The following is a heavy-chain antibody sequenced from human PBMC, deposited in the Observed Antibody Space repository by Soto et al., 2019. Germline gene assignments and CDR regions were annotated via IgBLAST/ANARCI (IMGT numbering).Heavy chain of an antibody. CDR2: MNPNSGNT. CDR1: GYTFTSYD. J-gene: IGHJ2*01. D-gene: IGHD3-22*01. V-gene: IGHV1-8*01. CDR3: SRVGVITNYWYFDL. Sequence: QVQLVQSGAEVKKPGASVKVSCKASGYTFTSYDINWVRQATGQGLEWMGWMNPNSGNTGYAQKFQGRVTMTRNTSISTAYMELSSLRSEETAVYYCSRVGVITNYWYFDLWGRGTLVTVSS.